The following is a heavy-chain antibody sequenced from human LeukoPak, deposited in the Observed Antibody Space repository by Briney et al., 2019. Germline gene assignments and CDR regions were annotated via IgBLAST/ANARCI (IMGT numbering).Heavy chain of an antibody. J-gene: IGHJ6*02. CDR2: IHYSGST. D-gene: IGHD2-2*01. CDR3: ARADGTNYYYYGMDV. Sequence: PSETLSLTCTVSGGSISGYYWTWIRQSPGKGPEWIGYIHYSGSTNYNPSLKSRVTISLDTSKSQFSLKLSSVTAADTAVYYCARADGTNYYYYGMDVWGQGTTVTVSS. V-gene: IGHV4-59*01. CDR1: GGSISGYY.